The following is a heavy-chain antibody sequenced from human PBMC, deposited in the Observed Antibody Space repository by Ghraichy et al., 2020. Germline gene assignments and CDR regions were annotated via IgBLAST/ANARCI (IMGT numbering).Heavy chain of an antibody. V-gene: IGHV3-23*01. D-gene: IGHD3-10*01. CDR1: GFTFRNYA. CDR3: AKDPLELIRKRYCDD. Sequence: GGSLRLSCAASGFTFRNYAMSWVRQAPGKGLEWVSGISGSGGSTSYADSVKGRFTISRDNFKNTLFLQMNNLRAEDTAVYYCAKDPLELIRKRYCDDWGQGTLVTVSS. CDR2: ISGSGGST. J-gene: IGHJ4*02.